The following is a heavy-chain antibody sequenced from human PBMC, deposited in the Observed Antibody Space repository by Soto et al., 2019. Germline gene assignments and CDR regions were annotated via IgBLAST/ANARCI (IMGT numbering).Heavy chain of an antibody. CDR3: AKDWGQSSGWYSWFDS. CDR1: GFTFNRFG. V-gene: IGHV3-23*01. CDR2: ISNSGGST. D-gene: IGHD6-19*01. J-gene: IGHJ5*01. Sequence: GGSLRLSCAASGFTFNRFGMSWVRQAPGKGLEWVSAISNSGGSTSYADSVKGRFTISRDNSKNMLHLQMNSLRVDDTALYYCAKDWGQSSGWYSWFDSWGQGTLVTVSS.